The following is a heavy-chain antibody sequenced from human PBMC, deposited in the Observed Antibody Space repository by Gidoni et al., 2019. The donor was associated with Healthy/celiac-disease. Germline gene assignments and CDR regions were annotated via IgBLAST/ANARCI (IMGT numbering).Heavy chain of an antibody. Sequence: QVQLQQWGAGLLQPSETLSLTCAVYGWSFSGYYWSWIRQPPGKGLEWIGEINHSGSTNYNPSLKSRVTISVDTSKNQFSLKLSSVTAADTAVYYCARGEDSSGWYGHEVPFDPWGQGTLVTVSS. CDR1: GWSFSGYY. D-gene: IGHD6-19*01. CDR2: INHSGST. J-gene: IGHJ5*02. CDR3: ARGEDSSGWYGHEVPFDP. V-gene: IGHV4-34*01.